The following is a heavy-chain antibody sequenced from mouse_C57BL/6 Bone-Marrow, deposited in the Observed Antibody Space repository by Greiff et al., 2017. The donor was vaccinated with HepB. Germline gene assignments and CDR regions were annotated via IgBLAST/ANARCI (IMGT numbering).Heavy chain of an antibody. V-gene: IGHV1-74*01. CDR1: GYTFTSYW. D-gene: IGHD1-1*01. CDR3: AIGVTTVVAEGFAY. CDR2: IHPSDSDT. J-gene: IGHJ3*01. Sequence: QVQLQQPGAELVKPGASVKVSCKASGYTFTSYWMHWVKQRPGQGLEWIGRIHPSDSDTNYNQKFKGKAKLTVDKSSSTAYMQLSSLTSEDSAVYYCAIGVTTVVAEGFAYWGQGTLVTVSA.